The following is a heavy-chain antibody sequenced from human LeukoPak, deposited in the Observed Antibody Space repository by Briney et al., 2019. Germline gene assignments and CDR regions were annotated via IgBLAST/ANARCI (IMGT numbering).Heavy chain of an antibody. CDR3: ARFHRHQLPKSVY. V-gene: IGHV1-8*01. CDR1: GYIFIDYD. D-gene: IGHD1-14*01. Sequence: GASVKVSCKTSGYIFIDYDLNWVRQAPGQGLEWMGWLNPYSGDTGYAPRFQGRLTMTRATSITTAYMELSSLTSDDTAVYYCARFHRHQLPKSVYWGQGTLVTVSS. J-gene: IGHJ4*02. CDR2: LNPYSGDT.